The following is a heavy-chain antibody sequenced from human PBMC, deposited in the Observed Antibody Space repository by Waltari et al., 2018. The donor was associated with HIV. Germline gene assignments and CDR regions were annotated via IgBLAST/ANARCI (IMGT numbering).Heavy chain of an antibody. CDR1: GFTFCGFA. Sequence: EVQLLDSGGGWVQPGGSLRLSCAAPGFTFCGFAMSWVRQAPGKGPEWVSGTSASGGTTYYADSVKGRFTISRDNSKNTLYLQMNRLRAEDTAVYYCAKAPLRRSSVGGEGPSHFEYWGQGTLVTVSS. D-gene: IGHD3-10*01. J-gene: IGHJ4*02. CDR2: TSASGGTT. V-gene: IGHV3-23*01. CDR3: AKAPLRRSSVGGEGPSHFEY.